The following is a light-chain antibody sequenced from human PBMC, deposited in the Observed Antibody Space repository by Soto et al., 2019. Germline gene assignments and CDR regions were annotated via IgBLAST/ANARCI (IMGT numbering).Light chain of an antibody. J-gene: IGKJ5*01. CDR3: QVRTNWSIA. CDR2: DAS. V-gene: IGKV3D-20*02. CDR1: QSVSSSY. Sequence: EIVMTQSPGTLSVSPGERATLSCRASQSVSSSYLAWYQQKPGQAPRLLIYDASNRATGIPARFSGTGSGTDFTLTINNLEPEDFAVYYCQVRTNWSIAFGRGTRLEIK.